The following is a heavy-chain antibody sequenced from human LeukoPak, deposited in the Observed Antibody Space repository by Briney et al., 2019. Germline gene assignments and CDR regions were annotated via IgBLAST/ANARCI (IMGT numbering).Heavy chain of an antibody. CDR2: IYYSGST. CDR1: GGSISSYY. D-gene: IGHD1-26*01. CDR3: ASSHSGSYPAFHP. V-gene: IGHV4-59*08. J-gene: IGHJ5*02. Sequence: PSETLSLTCTVSGGSISSYYWSWIRQPPGKGLEWIGYIYYSGSTDYNPSLKSRVTISVDTSKNQFSLKLSSVTAADTAVYYCASSHSGSYPAFHPWGQGTLVTVSS.